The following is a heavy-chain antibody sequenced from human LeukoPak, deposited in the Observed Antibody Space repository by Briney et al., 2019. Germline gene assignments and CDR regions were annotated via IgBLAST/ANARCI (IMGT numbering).Heavy chain of an antibody. J-gene: IGHJ4*02. V-gene: IGHV1-46*01. Sequence: GASVKVSCKASGHTFTTYYIHWVRQAPGQGLEWLGIINPSGGSTTYAQKFQGRVTMTRDTSTSTVYMELNSLRSEDTAVYYCARGDDSSRGGYFDYWGQGTLVTVSS. D-gene: IGHD3-22*01. CDR1: GHTFTTYY. CDR2: INPSGGST. CDR3: ARGDDSSRGGYFDY.